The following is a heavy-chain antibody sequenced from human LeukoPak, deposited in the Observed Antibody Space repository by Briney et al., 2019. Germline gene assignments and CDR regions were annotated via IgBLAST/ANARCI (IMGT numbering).Heavy chain of an antibody. CDR3: AKSVVVVVAAGTFDY. V-gene: IGHV3-23*01. CDR2: ISGSGGST. J-gene: IGHJ4*02. CDR1: GFTFSSYA. Sequence: PGGSLRLSCAAPGFTFSSYAMSWVRQAPGKGLEWVSAISGSGGSTYYADSVKGRFTISRDNSKNTLYLQMNSLRAEDTAVYYCAKSVVVVVAAGTFDYWGQGTLVTVSS. D-gene: IGHD2-15*01.